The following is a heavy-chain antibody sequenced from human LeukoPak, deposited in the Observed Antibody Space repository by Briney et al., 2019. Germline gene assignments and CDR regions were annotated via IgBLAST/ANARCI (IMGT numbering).Heavy chain of an antibody. CDR2: INPNSGGT. CDR3: ARGLGWSATNWFDP. Sequence: ASMKVSCKASGYTFTSYDINWVRQAPGQGLEWMGWINPNSGGTNYAQKFQGRVTMTRDTSISTAYMELSRLRSDDTAVYYCARGLGWSATNWFDPWGQGTLVTVSS. D-gene: IGHD2-21*01. CDR1: GYTFTSYD. V-gene: IGHV1-2*02. J-gene: IGHJ5*02.